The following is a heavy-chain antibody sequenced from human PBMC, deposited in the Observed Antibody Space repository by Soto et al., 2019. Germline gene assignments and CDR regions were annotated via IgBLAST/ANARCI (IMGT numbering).Heavy chain of an antibody. J-gene: IGHJ5*02. CDR2: MNPNSGNT. CDR3: ARAAYYYDSSGYYLTENWFDP. CDR1: GYTFTSYD. D-gene: IGHD3-22*01. Sequence: ASVKVSCKASGYTFTSYDINWVRQATGQGLEWMGWMNPNSGNTGYAQRFQGRVTMTRNTSISTAYMELSSRRSEDTAVYYCARAAYYYDSSGYYLTENWFDPWGQGTLVTVSS. V-gene: IGHV1-8*01.